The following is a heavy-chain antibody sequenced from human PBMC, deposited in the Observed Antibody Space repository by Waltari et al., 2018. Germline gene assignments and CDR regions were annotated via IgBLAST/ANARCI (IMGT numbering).Heavy chain of an antibody. CDR1: GYPFTSYA. V-gene: IGHV1-69*05. CDR3: ASGRWLVEASWYFDY. J-gene: IGHJ4*02. CDR2: ITPSFGTA. D-gene: IGHD6-19*01. Sequence: QVQLVQSGAAVKKPGASVKVSCKASGYPFTSYAISWVRPAPGQGLEWMGGITPSFGTANYEQKFQGRVTITTDESTSTAYMELSSLRSEDTAVYYCASGRWLVEASWYFDYWGQGTLVTVSS.